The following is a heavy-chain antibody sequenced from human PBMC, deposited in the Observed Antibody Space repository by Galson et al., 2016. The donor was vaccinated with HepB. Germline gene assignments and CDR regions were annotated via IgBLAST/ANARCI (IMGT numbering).Heavy chain of an antibody. Sequence: SLRLSCAASGFTFDNYAMTWVRQVPGKGLEWVSVISGDGVRTQYADSVKGRFTISRDNAKNSLYLQMNSLRAEDTAVYYCARTFYYGSGTSSYYWGQGTLVTVSS. CDR3: ARTFYYGSGTSSYY. CDR2: ISGDGVRT. J-gene: IGHJ4*02. V-gene: IGHV3-23*01. CDR1: GFTFDNYA. D-gene: IGHD3-10*01.